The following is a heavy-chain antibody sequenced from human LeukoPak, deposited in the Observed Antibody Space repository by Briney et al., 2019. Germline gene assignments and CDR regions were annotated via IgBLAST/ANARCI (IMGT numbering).Heavy chain of an antibody. J-gene: IGHJ4*02. CDR1: GGSISSYY. D-gene: IGHD3-22*01. CDR2: IYYSGST. V-gene: IGHV4-59*08. CDR3: ARHFSSGYYGLFDY. Sequence: SETLSLTCSVSGGSISSYYGSWLRQPPGKGLEWIGYIYYSGSTNYNPSLKSRVTISVDTSKNQFSLKLSSVTAADTAEYYCARHFSSGYYGLFDYWGQGTLVTVSS.